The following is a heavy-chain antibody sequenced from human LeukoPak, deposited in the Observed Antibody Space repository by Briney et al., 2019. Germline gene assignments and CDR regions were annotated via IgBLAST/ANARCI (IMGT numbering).Heavy chain of an antibody. J-gene: IGHJ4*02. CDR2: INNSGGNT. Sequence: GGSLRLSCAASGFSFSTYAMSWVRQAPGKGLEWVSGINNSGGNTYYADSVKGRFTISRDNSKNTLYLQMNSLRAEDTAVYYCAKVQDASLTGNYNDPSPFDYWGQGTLVTVSS. D-gene: IGHD3-9*01. CDR1: GFSFSTYA. CDR3: AKVQDASLTGNYNDPSPFDY. V-gene: IGHV3-23*01.